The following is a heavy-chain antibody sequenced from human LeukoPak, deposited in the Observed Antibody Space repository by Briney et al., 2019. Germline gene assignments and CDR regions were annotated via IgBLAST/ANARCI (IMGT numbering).Heavy chain of an antibody. D-gene: IGHD4/OR15-4a*01. CDR2: IYSGST. Sequence: PGGSLRLSCAASGFTFSSYEMNWVRQAPGKGLEWVSFIYSGSTHYSDSVKGRFTISRDNSKNTLYLQMNSLRAEDTAVYYCARRAGAYSHPYDYWGQGTLVTVSS. J-gene: IGHJ4*02. V-gene: IGHV3-53*01. CDR3: ARRAGAYSHPYDY. CDR1: GFTFSSYE.